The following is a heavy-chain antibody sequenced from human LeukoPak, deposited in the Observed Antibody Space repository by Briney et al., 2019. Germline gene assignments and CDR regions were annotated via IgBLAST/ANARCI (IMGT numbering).Heavy chain of an antibody. CDR1: GGSISSYY. CDR3: ARGWGRYYYDSSGSAFDI. CDR2: IYYSGST. Sequence: SETLSLTCTVSGGSISSYYWSWIRQPPGKGLEWIGYIYYSGSTNYNPSLKSRVTISVDTSKNQFSLKLSSVTAADTAVYYCARGWGRYYYDSSGSAFDIWGQGTMVTVSS. V-gene: IGHV4-59*01. D-gene: IGHD3-22*01. J-gene: IGHJ3*02.